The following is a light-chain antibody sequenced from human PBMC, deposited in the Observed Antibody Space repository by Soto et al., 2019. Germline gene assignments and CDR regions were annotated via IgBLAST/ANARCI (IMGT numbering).Light chain of an antibody. CDR3: QQRRSWPPLN. Sequence: EIVLTQSPATLSLSPGERATLSCRASQSIINYLAWYQQKPGQAPRLLSYDASNRATGIPARFSGSGSGTDFPLSISSLESEDFAVDDCQQRRSWPPLNFGRGTKVEVK. CDR1: QSIINY. J-gene: IGKJ4*01. V-gene: IGKV3-11*01. CDR2: DAS.